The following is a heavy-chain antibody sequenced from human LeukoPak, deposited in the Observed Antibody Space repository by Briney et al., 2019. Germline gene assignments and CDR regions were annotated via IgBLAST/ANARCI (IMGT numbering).Heavy chain of an antibody. D-gene: IGHD3-22*01. CDR2: IYTSGST. Sequence: SETLSLTCTVSGGSISSSNYYWSWIRQPAGKGLEWIRRIYTSGSTNYNPSLKSRVTISVDTSKNQFSLKLSSVTAADTAVYYCARARVPYYYDSSGYFDYWGQGTLVTVSS. CDR3: ARARVPYYYDSSGYFDY. J-gene: IGHJ4*02. V-gene: IGHV4-61*02. CDR1: GGSISSSNYY.